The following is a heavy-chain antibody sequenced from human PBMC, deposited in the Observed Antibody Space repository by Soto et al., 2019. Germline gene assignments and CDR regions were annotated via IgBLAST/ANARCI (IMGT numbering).Heavy chain of an antibody. V-gene: IGHV1-69*13. J-gene: IGHJ6*02. Sequence: SVKVSFKASGGTFSSYAISWVRQAPGQGLEWMGGIIPIFGTANYAQKFQGRVTITADESTSTAYMELSSLRSEDTAVYHCARFRGVGATASYYYYGMDVWGQGTTVTVSS. CDR2: IIPIFGTA. D-gene: IGHD1-26*01. CDR3: ARFRGVGATASYYYYGMDV. CDR1: GGTFSSYA.